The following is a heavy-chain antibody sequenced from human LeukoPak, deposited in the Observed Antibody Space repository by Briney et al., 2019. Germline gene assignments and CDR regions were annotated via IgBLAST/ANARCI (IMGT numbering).Heavy chain of an antibody. Sequence: SETLSLTCAVYGGSFSAYYWSWVRQPPGKGLEWIGEINHSGGTNCNPSLKSRVTISLDTSKSQFSLRLSSVTAADTAVYFCARHPFATPFDYWGPGTLVTVSS. V-gene: IGHV4-34*01. CDR1: GGSFSAYY. CDR2: INHSGGT. CDR3: ARHPFATPFDY. D-gene: IGHD2-15*01. J-gene: IGHJ4*02.